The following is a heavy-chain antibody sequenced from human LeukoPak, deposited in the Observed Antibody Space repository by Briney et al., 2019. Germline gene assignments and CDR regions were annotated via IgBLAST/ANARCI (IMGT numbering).Heavy chain of an antibody. J-gene: IGHJ3*02. D-gene: IGHD1-7*01. CDR1: GGSFGGYY. V-gene: IGHV4-34*01. CDR2: INHSGST. Sequence: SETLSLTCAVYGGSFGGYYWSWIRQPPGKGLEWIGEINHSGSTNYNPSLKSRVTISVDTSKNQFSLRLSSVTAADTAVYYCARMPWSWNYRYAFDIWGQGTMVTVSS. CDR3: ARMPWSWNYRYAFDI.